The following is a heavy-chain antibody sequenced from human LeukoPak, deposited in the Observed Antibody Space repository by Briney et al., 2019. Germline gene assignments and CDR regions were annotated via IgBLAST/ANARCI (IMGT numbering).Heavy chain of an antibody. D-gene: IGHD6-13*01. CDR3: AAAAGRTLYFQH. Sequence: GGSLRLSCAAPGFTFSNYVMSWVRQAPGKGLEWVSVIYSGGSTYYADSVKGRFTISRDNSKNTLYLQMNSLRAEDTAVYYCAAAAGRTLYFQHWGQGTLVTVSS. CDR2: IYSGGST. J-gene: IGHJ1*01. CDR1: GFTFSNYV. V-gene: IGHV3-66*01.